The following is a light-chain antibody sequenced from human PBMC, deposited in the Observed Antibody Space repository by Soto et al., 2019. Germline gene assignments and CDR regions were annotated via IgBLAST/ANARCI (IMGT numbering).Light chain of an antibody. CDR2: DAS. CDR1: QSVTTY. CDR3: QQRSNWPPPIT. J-gene: IGKJ5*01. V-gene: IGKV3-11*01. Sequence: EIVLTQSPGTLSLSPGERATLSCMASQSVTTYLAWYQHKPGPAPRILIYDASNRATGIPARFSGSGSGTDFTLTIRSLEPEDFAVYYCQQRSNWPPPITFGQGTRLEIK.